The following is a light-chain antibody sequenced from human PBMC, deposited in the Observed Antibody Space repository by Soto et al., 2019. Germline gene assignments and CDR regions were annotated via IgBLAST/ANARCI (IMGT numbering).Light chain of an antibody. V-gene: IGKV3-20*01. J-gene: IGKJ5*01. CDR1: QSVSSSY. Sequence: EIVLTQSPGTLSLSPGERATLSCRASQSVSSSYLAWYQQKPGQAPRLLIYGASSRATGIPDRFSGSGSGSDFSLTTSVLDPAGFSVYYCEQYGRYPPITFGQARRLE. CDR3: EQYGRYPPIT. CDR2: GAS.